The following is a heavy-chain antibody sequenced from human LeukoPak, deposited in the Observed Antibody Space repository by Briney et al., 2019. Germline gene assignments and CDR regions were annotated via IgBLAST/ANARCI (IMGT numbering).Heavy chain of an antibody. CDR3: AKEVTVTTDNWFDP. V-gene: IGHV3-9*01. CDR2: ISWNSGSI. D-gene: IGHD4-17*01. J-gene: IGHJ5*02. CDR1: GFTFDDYA. Sequence: GGSLRLSCAASGFTFDDYAMHWVRQAPGKGLEWVSGISWNSGSIGYADSVKGRFTISGDNAKNSLYLQMNSLRAEDTALYYCAKEVTVTTDNWFDPWGQGTLVTVSS.